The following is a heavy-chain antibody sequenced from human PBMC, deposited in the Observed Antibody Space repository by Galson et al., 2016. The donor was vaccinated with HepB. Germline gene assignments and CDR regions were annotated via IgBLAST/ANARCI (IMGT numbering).Heavy chain of an antibody. CDR1: GYRFTDYC. J-gene: IGHJ3*02. Sequence: QSGAEVKKPGESLEISCKGSGYRFTDYCIGWVRQMPGKGLEWMGIIYPGDSDTRYSPSFQGQVTISADKSISTAYLQWSSLKASDTAMYYCARHLYSSGWSGGGDAFDIWGQGTMVTVSS. D-gene: IGHD6-19*01. CDR2: IYPGDSDT. CDR3: ARHLYSSGWSGGGDAFDI. V-gene: IGHV5-51*01.